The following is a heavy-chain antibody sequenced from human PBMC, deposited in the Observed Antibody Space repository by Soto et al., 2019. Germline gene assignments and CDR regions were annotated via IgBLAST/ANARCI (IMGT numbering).Heavy chain of an antibody. V-gene: IGHV3-11*01. J-gene: IGHJ4*02. D-gene: IGHD6-13*01. CDR2: ISSSGSTI. Sequence: GGSLRLSCAASGFTFSDYYMSWIREAPGKGLEWDSYISSSGSTIYYADSVKGRFTISRDNAKNSLYLQMNSLRAEDTAVYYCARASSWYPIDYWGQGTLVNVSS. CDR1: GFTFSDYY. CDR3: ARASSWYPIDY.